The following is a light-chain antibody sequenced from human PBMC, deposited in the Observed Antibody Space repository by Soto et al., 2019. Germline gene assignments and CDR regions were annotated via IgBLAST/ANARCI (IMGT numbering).Light chain of an antibody. V-gene: IGKV3-11*01. CDR1: QSVSSY. CDR3: QQRSNWIT. Sequence: NMLTHSPATLSLSPGERATLSCGASQSVSSYLAWYQQKPCQAPRLLIYDASNRATGIPARFSGSGSGTDFTLTINSLEPEDFAVYYCQQRSNWITFGQGTRLEI. CDR2: DAS. J-gene: IGKJ5*01.